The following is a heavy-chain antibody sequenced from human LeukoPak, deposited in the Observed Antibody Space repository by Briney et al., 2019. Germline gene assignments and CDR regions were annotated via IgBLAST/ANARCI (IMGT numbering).Heavy chain of an antibody. D-gene: IGHD2/OR15-2a*01. CDR2: IYYTGGT. CDR3: AGHHPRNTVDF. V-gene: IGHV4-31*03. Sequence: SQTLSLTCTVSGDSITSGSYYWAWIRQHPGKGLEWIGYIYYTGGTHYNPSLKSRLTISVDTSENHFSLKLSSVTAADTAVYYCAGHHPRNTVDFWGQGTLVTVSS. CDR1: GDSITSGSYY. J-gene: IGHJ4*02.